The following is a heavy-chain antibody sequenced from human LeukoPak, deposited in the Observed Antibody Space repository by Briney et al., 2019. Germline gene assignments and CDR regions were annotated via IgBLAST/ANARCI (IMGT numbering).Heavy chain of an antibody. CDR1: GGSISTYY. CDR3: ATARIKLPSSPFDY. D-gene: IGHD2-15*01. J-gene: IGHJ4*02. CDR2: IYYSGST. Sequence: PSETLSLTCTVSGGSISTYYWSWTRQPPGKGLEWIGYIYYSGSTSYNPSLKSRVTMSVDTSENQVSLKLTSVTAADTAVYYCATARIKLPSSPFDYWGQGALVTVSS. V-gene: IGHV4-59*01.